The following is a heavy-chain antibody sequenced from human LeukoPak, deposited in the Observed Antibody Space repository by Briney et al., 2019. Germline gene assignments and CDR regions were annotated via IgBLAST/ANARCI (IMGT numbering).Heavy chain of an antibody. CDR3: ARGRREIDY. Sequence: SETLSLTCAVSDGSISNSNWWSWVRQPPGKGLEWIGEIYHSGRTNYNPSLKSRVTISVDTSKNQFSLKLSSVTAADTAVYYCARGRREIDYWGQGTLVTVSS. J-gene: IGHJ4*02. CDR2: IYHSGRT. CDR1: DGSISNSNW. V-gene: IGHV4-4*02. D-gene: IGHD1-26*01.